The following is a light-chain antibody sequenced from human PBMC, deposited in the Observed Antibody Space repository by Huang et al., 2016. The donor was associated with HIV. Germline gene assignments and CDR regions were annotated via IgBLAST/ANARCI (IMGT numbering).Light chain of an antibody. CDR2: GAS. V-gene: IGKV3-11*01. Sequence: EIVLTQSPATLSLSPGERATLSCRASQSVSTYLAWYQQKPGQAPRRLIYGASNRATGIPARFSGSGSGTDFTLTISSLEPEDFAVYYCQQRGDWPPFTFGPGTKVDIK. CDR3: QQRGDWPPFT. J-gene: IGKJ3*01. CDR1: QSVSTY.